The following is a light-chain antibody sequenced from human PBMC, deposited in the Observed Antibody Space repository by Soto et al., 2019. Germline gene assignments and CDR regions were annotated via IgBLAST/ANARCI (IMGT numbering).Light chain of an antibody. CDR2: GVS. V-gene: IGLV2-14*03. Sequence: QSALTQPASVSGSPGQSITISCTGTSSDVGGYDYVSWYQQHPGKAPKLMIYGVSNRPSGVSNRFSGSKSSNTASLTISGLQAEDEADYYCSSYTNSITHVFGGGTKVTVL. CDR3: SSYTNSITHV. CDR1: SSDVGGYDY. J-gene: IGLJ3*02.